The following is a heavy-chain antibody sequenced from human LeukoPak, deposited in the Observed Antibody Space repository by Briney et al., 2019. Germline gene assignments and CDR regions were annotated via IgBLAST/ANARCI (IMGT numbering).Heavy chain of an antibody. D-gene: IGHD2-2*01. J-gene: IGHJ4*02. V-gene: IGHV3-49*04. CDR1: GFTFGDYG. CDR2: IRSKAYGGTT. Sequence: GGSLRLSCTASGFTFGDYGMSWVRQAPGKGLEWVGFIRSKAYGGTTEYAASVKGRFTISRDDSKSIAYLQMNSLKTEDTAVYYCARDITSSYGGYLDYWGQGALVTVSS. CDR3: ARDITSSYGGYLDY.